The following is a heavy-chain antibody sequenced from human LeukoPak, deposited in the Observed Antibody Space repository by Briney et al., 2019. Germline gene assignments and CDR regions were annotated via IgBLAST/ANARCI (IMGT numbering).Heavy chain of an antibody. V-gene: IGHV4-4*02. J-gene: IGHJ4*02. Sequence: SETLSLTCAVSGGSISDKIWWNWVRQSPGKGLEWIGEIYHSGSTNYNPSLKSRVTISVDKSKNQFSLKLSSVTAADTAVYYCAGAQAVAGPSFDYWGQGTLVTVSS. CDR2: IYHSGST. D-gene: IGHD6-19*01. CDR3: AGAQAVAGPSFDY. CDR1: GGSISDKIW.